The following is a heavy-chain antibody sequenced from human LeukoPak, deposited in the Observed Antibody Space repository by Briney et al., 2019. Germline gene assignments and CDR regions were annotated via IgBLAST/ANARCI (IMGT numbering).Heavy chain of an antibody. D-gene: IGHD2-15*01. V-gene: IGHV1-2*04. CDR1: GYTFTGYY. Sequence: ASVKVSYKATGYTFTGYYMHSVRQAPAQGLVRIGWLHPNRGRPNYAQKFRSWVTMTWDTSLSTAYMALSRLRSDDAAVYYCARGGGYCSGGSRRVYFQHWGQGTLVTVSS. CDR3: ARGGGYCSGGSRRVYFQH. J-gene: IGHJ1*01. CDR2: LHPNRGRP.